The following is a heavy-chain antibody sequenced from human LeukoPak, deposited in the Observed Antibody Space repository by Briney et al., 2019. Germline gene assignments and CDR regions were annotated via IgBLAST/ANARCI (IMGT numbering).Heavy chain of an antibody. CDR1: GGSISSYY. J-gene: IGHJ4*02. Sequence: SETLSLTCTVSGGSISSYYWSWIRQTPGKGLEWIGFNSYSGNTNYNPSLKSRVTISVDTSKNHFSLNLDSVTAAATAVYFCARAGSGSFDYWGQGTLVTVSS. CDR2: NSYSGNT. V-gene: IGHV4-59*01. CDR3: ARAGSGSFDY. D-gene: IGHD1-26*01.